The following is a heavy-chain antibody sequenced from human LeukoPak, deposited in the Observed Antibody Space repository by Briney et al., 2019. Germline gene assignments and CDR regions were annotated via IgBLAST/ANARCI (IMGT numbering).Heavy chain of an antibody. CDR3: ARGRYSGTTYYFDY. J-gene: IGHJ4*02. V-gene: IGHV3-7*03. D-gene: IGHD5-12*01. Sequence: PGGSLRLSCAASGFTFSTSWMSWVRQVPGKGLEWVANIKKDGSETYYVDSVKGRFTISRDNAKNSLYLRMNSLRAEDTAMYYCARGRYSGTTYYFDYWGQGTLVTVSS. CDR2: IKKDGSET. CDR1: GFTFSTSW.